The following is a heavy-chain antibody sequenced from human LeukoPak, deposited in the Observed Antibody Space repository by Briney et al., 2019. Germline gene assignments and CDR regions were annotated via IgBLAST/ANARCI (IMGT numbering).Heavy chain of an antibody. CDR2: IYYSGST. Sequence: MASETLSLTCTVSGGSISSYYWSWIRQPPGKGLEWIGYIYYSGSTNYNPSLKSRVTISVDTSKNQFSLKLSSVTAADTAVYYCARQRGLGVPAIDYWGQGTLVTVSS. D-gene: IGHD2-2*01. CDR1: GGSISSYY. CDR3: ARQRGLGVPAIDY. J-gene: IGHJ4*02. V-gene: IGHV4-59*08.